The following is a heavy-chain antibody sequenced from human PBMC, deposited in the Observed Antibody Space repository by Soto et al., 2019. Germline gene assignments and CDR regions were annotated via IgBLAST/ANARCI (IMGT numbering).Heavy chain of an antibody. Sequence: GSLRLSCAASEFTLSSYWMHWVRQAPGKGLVWVSRIDSDGGATTYADSVKGRFTISRDNAKNTLSLQMHSLRPEDTGIYYCAREFLYCSGDNCYSDAFDVWGQGTMVTVSS. V-gene: IGHV3-74*01. CDR1: EFTLSSYW. CDR2: IDSDGGAT. CDR3: AREFLYCSGDNCYSDAFDV. J-gene: IGHJ3*01. D-gene: IGHD2-15*01.